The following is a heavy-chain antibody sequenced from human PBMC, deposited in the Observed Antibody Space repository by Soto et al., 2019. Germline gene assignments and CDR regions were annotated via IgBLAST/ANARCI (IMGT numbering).Heavy chain of an antibody. D-gene: IGHD3-16*01. J-gene: IGHJ4*02. CDR2: ITSRGDNT. CDR1: GFTFSSFA. V-gene: IGHV3-23*01. CDR3: AKRGGTSCLDS. Sequence: EVQLLESGGGLVQPGGSLRLSCAASGFTFSSFAMSWVRQTPGKGLEWVSAITSRGDNTYYADSVKGRFTISRDNSKNTLYLQMDTLRVDDTAVDYCAKRGGTSCLDSWGQGALVTISS.